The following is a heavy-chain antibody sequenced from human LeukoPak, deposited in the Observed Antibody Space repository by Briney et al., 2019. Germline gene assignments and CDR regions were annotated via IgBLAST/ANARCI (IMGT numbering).Heavy chain of an antibody. CDR3: ARDRVLSPSTPPIVVDAFDI. V-gene: IGHV3-66*01. CDR2: IYSGGIT. D-gene: IGHD3-22*01. J-gene: IGHJ3*02. CDR1: GFTVSSNY. Sequence: GGSLRLSCAASGFTVSSNYMSWVRQAPGKGLKWVSVIYSGGITYYADSGKVRCTISRHNSKNTLYLQMHSLRAEDQAVYYCARDRVLSPSTPPIVVDAFDIWGQGTMVTVSS.